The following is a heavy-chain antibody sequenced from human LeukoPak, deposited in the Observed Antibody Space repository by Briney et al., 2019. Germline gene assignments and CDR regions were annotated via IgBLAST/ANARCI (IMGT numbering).Heavy chain of an antibody. CDR3: AKEGECSGGTCYLGS. CDR2: INWNGGST. D-gene: IGHD2-15*01. J-gene: IGHJ4*02. V-gene: IGHV3-20*04. Sequence: GGSLRLSCAASGFTFDDYGRSWVRQAPGKGLEWVSAINWNGGSTAYADSVKGRFTISRDNAKNSLYLQMNSLRAEDTALYYCAKEGECSGGTCYLGSWGQGTLVTVSS. CDR1: GFTFDDYG.